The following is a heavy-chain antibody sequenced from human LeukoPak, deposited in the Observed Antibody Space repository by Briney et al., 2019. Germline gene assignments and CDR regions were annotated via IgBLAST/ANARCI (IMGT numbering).Heavy chain of an antibody. CDR1: GYTFSNYY. V-gene: IGHV1-46*01. Sequence: ASVKLSCKTSGYTFSNYYMHWVPHAPGQGLEWMGLIAPAGSNTNYAQKFRSRVTVTRDTSTSTVYMELGSLSYEDTAVYYCARDVGEATRYYDSSGYLGDAFDIWGQGTMVTVSS. D-gene: IGHD3-22*01. CDR2: IAPAGSNT. CDR3: ARDVGEATRYYDSSGYLGDAFDI. J-gene: IGHJ3*02.